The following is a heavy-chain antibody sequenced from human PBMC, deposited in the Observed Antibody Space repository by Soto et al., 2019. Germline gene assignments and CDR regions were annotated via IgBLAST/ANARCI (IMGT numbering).Heavy chain of an antibody. J-gene: IGHJ2*01. CDR1: GGSISSYY. Sequence: QVQLQESGPGLVKPSETLSLTCTVSGGSISSYYWSWIRQPPGKGLEWIGYIYYSGSTNYNPSLTSRSTISVDTAKDQSSLKLSSVTAADTAVYYCASNSGYDSNLESIAAAARRGVYWYFDLWGRGTLVTVSS. CDR3: ASNSGYDSNLESIAAAARRGVYWYFDL. D-gene: IGHD6-13*01. V-gene: IGHV4-59*01. CDR2: IYYSGST.